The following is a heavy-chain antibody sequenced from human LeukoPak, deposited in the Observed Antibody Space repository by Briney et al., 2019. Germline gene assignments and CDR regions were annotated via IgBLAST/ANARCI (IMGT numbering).Heavy chain of an antibody. V-gene: IGHV4-34*01. CDR1: GFTFSDYY. CDR3: AREDLYSSGWYFDY. D-gene: IGHD6-19*01. Sequence: GSLRLSCAASGFTFSDYYWSWIRQPPGKGLEWIGEINHSGSTNYNPSLKSRVTISVDTSKNQFSLKLSSVTAADTAVYYCAREDLYSSGWYFDYWGQGTLVTVSS. CDR2: INHSGST. J-gene: IGHJ4*02.